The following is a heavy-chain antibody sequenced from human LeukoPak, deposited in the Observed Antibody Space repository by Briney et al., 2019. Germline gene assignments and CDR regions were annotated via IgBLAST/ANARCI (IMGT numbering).Heavy chain of an antibody. J-gene: IGHJ4*02. Sequence: PGGSLRLSCAASGFTFSDYYMSWIRQAPGKGLEWVSYISSSGSTIYYADSVKGRFTTSRDNTKNSLYLQMNSLKVEDTAIYFCTKEVSYDYVWGSYRPYWGQGTLVTVSS. CDR1: GFTFSDYY. D-gene: IGHD3-16*02. V-gene: IGHV3-11*01. CDR2: ISSSGSTI. CDR3: TKEVSYDYVWGSYRPY.